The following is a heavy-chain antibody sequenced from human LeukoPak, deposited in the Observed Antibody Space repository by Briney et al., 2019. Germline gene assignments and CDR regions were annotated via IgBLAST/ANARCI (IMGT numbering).Heavy chain of an antibody. CDR3: AKEYDSGGYGANFDY. D-gene: IGHD3-10*01. J-gene: IGHJ4*02. CDR1: EFTFSGAW. CDR2: ISYDGSTK. V-gene: IGHV3-30*18. Sequence: GGSLRLSCVASEFTFSGAWMHWVRQAPGKGLEWVAVISYDGSTKYYADSVKGRFTISRDNSRNTLYLQMNSLRTEDTAVYYCAKEYDSGGYGANFDYWGQGTLVTVSS.